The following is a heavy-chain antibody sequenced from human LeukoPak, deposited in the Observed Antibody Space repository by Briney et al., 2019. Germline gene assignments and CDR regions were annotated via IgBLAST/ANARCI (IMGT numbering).Heavy chain of an antibody. V-gene: IGHV3-23*01. CDR1: GFAFSSYA. Sequence: GGSLRLSCAASGFAFSSYAMSWVRQAPGKGLEWVSSIGGSGGSTYYADSVKGRFTISRDNSKNTLYLQMNSLRAEDTAVYYCAKVETAAAATLRGFDYWGQGTLVTVSS. CDR3: AKVETAAAATLRGFDY. D-gene: IGHD6-13*01. CDR2: IGGSGGST. J-gene: IGHJ4*02.